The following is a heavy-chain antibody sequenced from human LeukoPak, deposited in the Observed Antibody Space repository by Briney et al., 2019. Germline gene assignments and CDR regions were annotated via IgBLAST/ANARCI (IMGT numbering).Heavy chain of an antibody. Sequence: SETLSLTCTVSGGSISSSSYYWGWIRQPPGKGLEWIGSIYYSGSTYYNPSLKSRVTISVDTSKNQFSVKLNSVTAADTAVYYCARDGYGGIDYWGQGTLVTVSS. D-gene: IGHD4-23*01. J-gene: IGHJ4*02. V-gene: IGHV4-39*07. CDR2: IYYSGST. CDR1: GGSISSSSYY. CDR3: ARDGYGGIDY.